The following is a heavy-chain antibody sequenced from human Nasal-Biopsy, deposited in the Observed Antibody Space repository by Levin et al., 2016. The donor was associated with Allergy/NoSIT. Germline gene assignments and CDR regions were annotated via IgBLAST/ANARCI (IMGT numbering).Heavy chain of an antibody. CDR2: IYHSGST. D-gene: IGHD3-10*01. CDR1: GYSIRDGHY. V-gene: IGHV4-38-2*02. CDR3: AKSRTKYGSGTMDV. Sequence: SETLSLTCSVSGYSIRDGHYWGWIRQPPGKGLEFIASIYHSGSTYYTPSLKSRVTISVDTSKNQLSLRLSSVTAADTAVYYCAKSRTKYGSGTMDVWGQGTSVTVSS. J-gene: IGHJ6*02.